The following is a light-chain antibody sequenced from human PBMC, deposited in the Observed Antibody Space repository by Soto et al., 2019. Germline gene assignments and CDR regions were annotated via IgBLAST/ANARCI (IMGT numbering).Light chain of an antibody. CDR2: ETD. CDR1: SSNVAINP. J-gene: IGLJ1*01. V-gene: IGLV1-44*01. CDR3: EAWDETLDGLYV. Sequence: QSVLTQPPSVSGTPGQRVTISCSGSSSNVAINPVNWYQHLPGAAPRLLIYETDRRSSGVPDRFSASKSGTSASLAISGLTSEDEADYYCEAWDETLDGLYVFGTGTKLTDL.